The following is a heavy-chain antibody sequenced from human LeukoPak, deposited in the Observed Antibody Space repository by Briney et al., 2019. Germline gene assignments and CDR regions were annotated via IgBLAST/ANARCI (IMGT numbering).Heavy chain of an antibody. CDR1: GFTFNSYA. CDR3: ARAQNPYDSSGYYGY. CDR2: ISYDGSNK. Sequence: QPGRPLRLSCAASGFTFNSYAMHWVRQAPGKGLEWVAVISYDGSNKYYADSVEGRFTISRDNSKNTLYLQMNSLRAEDTAVYYCARAQNPYDSSGYYGYWGQGTLVTVSS. J-gene: IGHJ4*02. V-gene: IGHV3-30-3*01. D-gene: IGHD3-22*01.